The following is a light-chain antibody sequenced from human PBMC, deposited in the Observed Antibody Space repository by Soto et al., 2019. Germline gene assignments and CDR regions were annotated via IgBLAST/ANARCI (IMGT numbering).Light chain of an antibody. CDR3: LLSYRGAGEV. CDR1: TGAVTSGHY. V-gene: IGLV7-46*01. Sequence: QAVVTQEPSLTVSPGGTVTLTCGSSTGAVTSGHYPYWFQQKPGQAPRTLIYDTNNKHSWTPARFSGSLLGGKAALPLSGAQPEDEAEYYCLLSYRGAGEVFGGGTKLTVL. CDR2: DTN. J-gene: IGLJ2*01.